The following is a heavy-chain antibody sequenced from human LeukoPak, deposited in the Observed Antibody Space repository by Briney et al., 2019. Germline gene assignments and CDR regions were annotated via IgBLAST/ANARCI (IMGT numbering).Heavy chain of an antibody. D-gene: IGHD3-22*01. Sequence: GGSLRLSCAASGFTFSSYAMHWVRQAPGKGLERVAVISYDGSNKYYADSVKGRFTISRDNSKNTLYLQMNSLRAEDTAVYYCAREPPYYYDSSGPFDYWGQGTLVTVSS. J-gene: IGHJ4*02. CDR2: ISYDGSNK. CDR3: AREPPYYYDSSGPFDY. CDR1: GFTFSSYA. V-gene: IGHV3-30-3*01.